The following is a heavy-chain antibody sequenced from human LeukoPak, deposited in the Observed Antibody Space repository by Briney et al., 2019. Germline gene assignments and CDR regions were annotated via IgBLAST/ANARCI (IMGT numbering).Heavy chain of an antibody. V-gene: IGHV1-8*01. J-gene: IGHJ5*02. CDR3: ARCYYGSGKTEFDP. D-gene: IGHD3-10*01. Sequence: ASVKVSCKASGYTFTSYDINWARQATGQGLEWMGWMNPNSGNTGYAQKFQGRVTMTRNTSISTAYMELSSLRSEHTAVYYCARCYYGSGKTEFDPWGQGTLVTVSS. CDR2: MNPNSGNT. CDR1: GYTFTSYD.